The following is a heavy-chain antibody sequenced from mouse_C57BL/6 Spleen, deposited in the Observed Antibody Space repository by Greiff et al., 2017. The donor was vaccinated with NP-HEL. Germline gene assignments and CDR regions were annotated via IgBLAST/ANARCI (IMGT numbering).Heavy chain of an antibody. CDR3: ARWNYYGSSFYAMDY. J-gene: IGHJ4*01. CDR1: GYTFTDYY. CDR2: INPNNGGT. D-gene: IGHD1-1*01. Sequence: EVQLQQSGPELVKPGASVKISCKASGYTFTDYYMNWVKQSHGKSLEWIGDINPNNGGTSYNQKFKGKATLTVDKYSSTAYMELRSLTSEDSAVYYCARWNYYGSSFYAMDYWGQGTSVTVSS. V-gene: IGHV1-26*01.